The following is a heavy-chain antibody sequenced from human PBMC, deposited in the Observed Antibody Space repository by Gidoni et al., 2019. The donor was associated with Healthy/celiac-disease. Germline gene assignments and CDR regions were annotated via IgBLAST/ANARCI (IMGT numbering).Heavy chain of an antibody. CDR3: ARGLPGRLRLYYYYYYGMDV. D-gene: IGHD5-12*01. J-gene: IGHJ6*02. V-gene: IGHV3-30-3*01. CDR2: ISYDGSNK. CDR1: GFTFSSYA. Sequence: QVQLVASGGGVVQPGRSLRLSCAASGFTFSSYAMHWVRQAPGKGLEWVAVISYDGSNKYYADSVKGRFTISRDNSKNTLYLQMNSLRAEDTAVYYCARGLPGRLRLYYYYYYGMDVWGQGTTVTVSS.